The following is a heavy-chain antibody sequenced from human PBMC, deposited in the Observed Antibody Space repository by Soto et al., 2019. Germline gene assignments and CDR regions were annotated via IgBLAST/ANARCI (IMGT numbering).Heavy chain of an antibody. CDR1: GYSFTSYW. Sequence: GESLKISCKCSGYSFTSYWISWVRQMPGKGLEWMGRIDPSDSYTNYSPSFQGHVTISADKSISTAYLQWSSLKASDTAMYYCAIVRGYSYGYWFGMDVWGQGTAVTVSS. D-gene: IGHD5-18*01. CDR3: AIVRGYSYGYWFGMDV. V-gene: IGHV5-10-1*01. CDR2: IDPSDSYT. J-gene: IGHJ6*02.